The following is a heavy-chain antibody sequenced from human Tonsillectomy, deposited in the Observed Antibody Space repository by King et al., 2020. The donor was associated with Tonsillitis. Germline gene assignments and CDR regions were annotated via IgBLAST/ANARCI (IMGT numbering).Heavy chain of an antibody. CDR3: ARHGGGQTTYAYGPDY. V-gene: IGHV5-51*01. CDR2: IYPGDSDT. CDR1: GYSFTTYW. Sequence: QLVQSGAEVKKPGESLKISCKTSGYSFTTYWIGWVRQMPGKGLEWMGIIYPGDSDTRYSPSFQGQVTISADKSISTAYLQWSSLRASDSAIYYCARHGGGQTTYAYGPDYWGQGTLVTVSS. J-gene: IGHJ4*02. D-gene: IGHD3-10*01.